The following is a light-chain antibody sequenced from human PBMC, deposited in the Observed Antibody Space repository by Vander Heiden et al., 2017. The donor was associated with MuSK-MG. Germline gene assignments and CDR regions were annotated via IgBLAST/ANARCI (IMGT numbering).Light chain of an antibody. Sequence: SYVLTPPPSVSVAPGQTARITCGGNNIGSKRVHWYQQKPGPAPVLVVYDDSDRPPEIPDRFSGSSSGNTATLTTSRVEAGDEADYFCQVWDRSSENVVFGGGTKLTAL. CDR1: NIGSKR. V-gene: IGLV3-21*02. CDR2: DDS. CDR3: QVWDRSSENVV. J-gene: IGLJ2*01.